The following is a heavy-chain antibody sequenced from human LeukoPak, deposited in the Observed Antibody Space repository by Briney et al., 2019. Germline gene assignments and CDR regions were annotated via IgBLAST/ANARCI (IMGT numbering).Heavy chain of an antibody. CDR3: ARVTDMVRGVENWFDP. J-gene: IGHJ5*02. CDR2: IKQDGSEK. V-gene: IGHV3-7*01. Sequence: PGGSLRLSCAASGFTFSNFWMSWVRQAPGKGLEWVANIKQDGSEKNYVDSVKGRFTISRDNAKNSLYLQMNSLRAEDTAVYYCARVTDMVRGVENWFDPWGQGTLVTVSS. D-gene: IGHD3-10*01. CDR1: GFTFSNFW.